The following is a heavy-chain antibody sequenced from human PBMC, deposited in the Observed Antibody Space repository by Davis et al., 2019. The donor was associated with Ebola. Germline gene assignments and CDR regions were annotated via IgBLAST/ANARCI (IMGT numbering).Heavy chain of an antibody. Sequence: GESLKISCKASGYSFTNYWMSWVRQMPGKGLEWMGRIDPGDSYTDYSPSFQGHVSISADRSTNTAYLQWRSLRASDTGTYYCAPTIFGVPQPWGQGTLVTVSS. CDR2: IDPGDSYT. CDR3: APTIFGVPQP. J-gene: IGHJ5*02. V-gene: IGHV5-10-1*01. D-gene: IGHD3-3*01. CDR1: GYSFTNYW.